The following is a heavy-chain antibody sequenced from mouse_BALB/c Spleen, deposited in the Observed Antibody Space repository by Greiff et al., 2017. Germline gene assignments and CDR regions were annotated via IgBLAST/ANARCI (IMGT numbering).Heavy chain of an antibody. J-gene: IGHJ1*01. CDR2: ILPGSGST. D-gene: IGHD1-1*01. CDR1: GYTFSSYW. CDR3: ARGHYYGSIYWYFDV. V-gene: IGHV1-9*01. Sequence: QVQLQQSGAELMKPGASVKISCKATGYTFSSYWIEWVKQRPGHGLEWIGEILPGSGSTNYNEKFKGKATFTADTSSNTAYMQLSSLTSEDSAVYYCARGHYYGSIYWYFDVWGAGTTVTVSS.